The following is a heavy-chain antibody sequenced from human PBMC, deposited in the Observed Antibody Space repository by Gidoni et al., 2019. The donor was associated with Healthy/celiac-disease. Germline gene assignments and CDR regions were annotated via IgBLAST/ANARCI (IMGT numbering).Heavy chain of an antibody. D-gene: IGHD5-18*01. CDR2: IYYSGST. V-gene: IGHV4-30-4*07. CDR1: GGSISSGGYS. Sequence: QVQLQESGPGLVKPSQTLSLTCAVSGGSISSGGYSWSWIRQPPGKGLEWIGYIYYSGSTYYNPSLKSRVTISVDTSKNQFSLKLSSVTAADTAVYYCARDRYTAMVDWYFDLWGRGTLVTVSS. CDR3: ARDRYTAMVDWYFDL. J-gene: IGHJ2*01.